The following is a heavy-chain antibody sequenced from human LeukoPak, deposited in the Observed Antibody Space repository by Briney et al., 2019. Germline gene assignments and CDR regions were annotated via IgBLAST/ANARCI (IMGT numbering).Heavy chain of an antibody. D-gene: IGHD6-13*01. CDR3: ARDIAPAGLFFDY. CDR2: IKYDGSER. J-gene: IGHJ4*02. CDR1: GFTFSSYG. V-gene: IGHV3-7*01. Sequence: PGRSLRLSCAASGFTFSSYGMHWVRQAPGKGLEWVANIKYDGSERDYVDSVKGRFTISRDNAKNSLYLQMNSLRAEDTAVYYCARDIAPAGLFFDYWGQGTLVTVSS.